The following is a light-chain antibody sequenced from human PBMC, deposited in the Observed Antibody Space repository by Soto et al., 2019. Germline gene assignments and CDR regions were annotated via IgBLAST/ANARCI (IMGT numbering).Light chain of an antibody. CDR1: QSVSSSY. V-gene: IGKV3-20*01. Sequence: EIVLTQSPGTLSLSPGERATLSCRASQSVSSSYLDWYQQKPGQAPRLLIYGASSRATGIPDRFSGSGSGTDFTLTISRLEPEDLAVYYCHQYGSSPWTFGQGAKVDI. CDR2: GAS. CDR3: HQYGSSPWT. J-gene: IGKJ1*01.